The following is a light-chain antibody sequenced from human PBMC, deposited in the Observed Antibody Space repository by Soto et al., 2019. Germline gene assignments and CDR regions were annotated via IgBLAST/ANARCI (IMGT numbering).Light chain of an antibody. CDR1: SGGIASNY. Sequence: NFMLTQPHSVSESPGKTVTISCTRSSGGIASNYVQWYQQRPGSAPTTVIYEDNQRPSGVPDRFSGSIDSSSNSASLTISGLKTEDEADYYCQSYDSSILVFGGGTQLTVL. CDR3: QSYDSSILV. CDR2: EDN. V-gene: IGLV6-57*04. J-gene: IGLJ2*01.